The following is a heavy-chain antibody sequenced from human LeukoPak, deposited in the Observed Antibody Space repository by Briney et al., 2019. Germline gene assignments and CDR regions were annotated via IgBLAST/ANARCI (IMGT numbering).Heavy chain of an antibody. CDR1: GYTFTGYY. J-gene: IGHJ3*02. CDR2: INPNSGGT. V-gene: IGHV1-2*02. CDR3: AREQDIVVVVAATSAFDI. D-gene: IGHD2-15*01. Sequence: GASVKVSCKASGYTFTGYYMHWVRQAPGQGLEGMGWINPNSGGTNYAQKFQGGVTMTRDTSISTAYMELSRLRSDDTAVYYCAREQDIVVVVAATSAFDIWGQGTMVTVSS.